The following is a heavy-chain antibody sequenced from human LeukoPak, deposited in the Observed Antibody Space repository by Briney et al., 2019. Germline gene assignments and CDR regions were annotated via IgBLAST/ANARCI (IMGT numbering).Heavy chain of an antibody. CDR1: GVSISSSNW. V-gene: IGHV4-4*02. D-gene: IGHD1-1*01. CDR3: ARVGGGYPNFLFDY. CDR2: IYHSGST. J-gene: IGHJ4*02. Sequence: SETLSLTCAVSGVSISSSNWWSWVRQPPGKGLEWIGEIYHSGSTNYNPSLKSRVTISVDKSKNQFSLKLSSVTAADTAVYYCARVGGGYPNFLFDYWGQGTLVTVSS.